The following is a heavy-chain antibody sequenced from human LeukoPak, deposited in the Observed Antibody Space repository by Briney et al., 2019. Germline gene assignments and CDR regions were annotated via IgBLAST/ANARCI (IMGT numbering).Heavy chain of an antibody. Sequence: PSETLSLTCTVSGGSISSSSYYWGWIRQPPGKGLEWIGEIYHSGSTNYNPSLKSRVTISVDKSNNQFSLKLSSVTAADTAVYYCARAPRGLVSPTFDYWGQGTLVTVSS. CDR3: ARAPRGLVSPTFDY. CDR2: IYHSGST. CDR1: GGSISSSSYY. J-gene: IGHJ4*02. V-gene: IGHV4-39*07. D-gene: IGHD2-21*02.